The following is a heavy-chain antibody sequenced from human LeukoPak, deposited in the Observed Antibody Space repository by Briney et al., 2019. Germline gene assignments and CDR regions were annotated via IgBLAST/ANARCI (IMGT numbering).Heavy chain of an antibody. V-gene: IGHV4-59*01. D-gene: IGHD1-14*01. J-gene: IGHJ4*02. CDR1: GGSISSFY. Sequence: SETLSLTCTVSGGSISSFYWSWIRQPPGKGLEWTGYIYYSGSTNYNPSLKSRVTISVDTSKNQFSLKLSSVTAADTAVYYCARENTWGRGTRNLFDYWGQGTLVTVSS. CDR2: IYYSGST. CDR3: ARENTWGRGTRNLFDY.